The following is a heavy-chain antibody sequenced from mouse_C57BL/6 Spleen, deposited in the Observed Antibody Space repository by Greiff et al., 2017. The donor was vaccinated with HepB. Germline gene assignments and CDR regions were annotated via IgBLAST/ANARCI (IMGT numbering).Heavy chain of an antibody. CDR2: IRNKANNHAT. CDR3: TSRGIYYGNWVLYYFDY. J-gene: IGHJ2*01. D-gene: IGHD2-1*01. Sequence: EVQWVESGGGLVQPGGSMKLSCAASGFTFSDAWMDWVRQSPEKGLEWVAEIRNKANNHATYYAESVKGRFTISRDDSKSSVYLQMNSLRAEDTGIYYCTSRGIYYGNWVLYYFDYWGQGTTLTVSS. CDR1: GFTFSDAW. V-gene: IGHV6-6*01.